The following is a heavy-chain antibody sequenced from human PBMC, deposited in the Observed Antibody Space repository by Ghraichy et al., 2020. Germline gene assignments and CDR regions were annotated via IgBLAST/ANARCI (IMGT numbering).Heavy chain of an antibody. Sequence: GGSLRLSCAASGFTFSNYAMNWVRQAPGKGLEWVSSISGSGGSTYYADSVKGRLTISRDKSKNTLHLQMNSLRAEDTAVYYCAKGFGSGSYDFSHYGMDVWGQGTTVTVSS. CDR2: ISGSGGST. CDR3: AKGFGSGSYDFSHYGMDV. J-gene: IGHJ6*02. V-gene: IGHV3-23*01. D-gene: IGHD3-10*01. CDR1: GFTFSNYA.